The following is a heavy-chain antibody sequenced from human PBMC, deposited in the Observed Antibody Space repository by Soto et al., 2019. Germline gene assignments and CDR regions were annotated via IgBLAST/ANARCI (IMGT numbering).Heavy chain of an antibody. Sequence: GGSLRLSCTTSGFTFSTYAMGWVRQAPGEGLEWVSAFSGRSGSIYYADSVRGRFTISRDNSKNTLYLQMTSLTAEDTALYYCAKDTFDSGTYYFDSWGQGTLVTVSS. CDR2: FSGRSGSI. V-gene: IGHV3-23*01. D-gene: IGHD3-10*01. CDR1: GFTFSTYA. CDR3: AKDTFDSGTYYFDS. J-gene: IGHJ4*02.